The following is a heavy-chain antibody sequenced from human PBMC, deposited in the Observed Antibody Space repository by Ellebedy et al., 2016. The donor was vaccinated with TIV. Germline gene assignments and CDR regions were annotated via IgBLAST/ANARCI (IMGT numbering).Heavy chain of an antibody. J-gene: IGHJ4*02. V-gene: IGHV3-48*04. D-gene: IGHD6-19*01. CDR1: GFTFSTFS. CDR2: SSCSSTTI. Sequence: GESLKISCAASGFTFSTFSMNWVRQAPGKGLEWVAYSSCSSTTIYYADSVKGRFTISRDNAKNSLYLQMNSLRAEDTAVYYCARDFSLGRIAVAGTGGDSWGQGTLVTVSS. CDR3: ARDFSLGRIAVAGTGGDS.